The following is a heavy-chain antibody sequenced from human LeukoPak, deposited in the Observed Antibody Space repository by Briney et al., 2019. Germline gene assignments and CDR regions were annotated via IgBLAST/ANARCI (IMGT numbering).Heavy chain of an antibody. Sequence: SETLSLTCAVSGGSISSSNRWSWVRQPPGKGLEWIGEIYHSGSTNYNSSLKSRVTISVDKSKNQFSLKLSSVTAADTAVYYCARTQPDSSSWRYYYYYGMDVWGQGTTVTVSS. D-gene: IGHD6-13*01. V-gene: IGHV4-4*02. J-gene: IGHJ6*02. CDR2: IYHSGST. CDR3: ARTQPDSSSWRYYYYYGMDV. CDR1: GGSISSSNR.